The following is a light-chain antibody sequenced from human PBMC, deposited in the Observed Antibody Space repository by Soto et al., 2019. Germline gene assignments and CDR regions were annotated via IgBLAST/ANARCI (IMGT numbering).Light chain of an antibody. CDR3: LEHNTYPYT. CDR2: AAS. V-gene: IGKV1-17*01. J-gene: IGKJ2*01. CDR1: QGIRND. Sequence: DIQMTQSPSSLPASVGDGVTIICRASQGIRNDLGWYQQKPGKAPKRLIYAASSLDGGVPSRFSGSGHGTEATHPISSLQHEDFATYYCLEHNTYPYTVGQGTKLEIK.